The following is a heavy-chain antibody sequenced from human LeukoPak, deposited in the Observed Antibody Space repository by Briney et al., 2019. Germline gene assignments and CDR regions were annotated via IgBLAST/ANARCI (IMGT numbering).Heavy chain of an antibody. D-gene: IGHD3-22*01. V-gene: IGHV4-59*01. CDR3: ARAGYYDSSGYYFRWAFDY. J-gene: IGHJ4*02. CDR2: IYYSGST. CDR1: GGSFSGYY. Sequence: SETLSLTCAVYGGSFSGYYWSWIRQPPGKGLEWIGYIYYSGSTNYNPSLKSRVTISVDTSKNQFSLKLSSVTAADTAVYYCARAGYYDSSGYYFRWAFDYWGQGTLVTVSS.